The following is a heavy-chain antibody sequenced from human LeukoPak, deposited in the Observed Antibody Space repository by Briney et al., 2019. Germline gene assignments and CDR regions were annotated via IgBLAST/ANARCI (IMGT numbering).Heavy chain of an antibody. CDR1: GFTFSSYA. V-gene: IGHV3-23*01. Sequence: GGSLRLSCAASGFTFSSYAMSWVRQAPGKGLEWVSAVRGSAGSTYYADSVKGRFTISRDNSKNTLYLQMNSLRAEDTAVYHCAKTSRGVGATKGDDAFDIWGQGTMVTVSS. J-gene: IGHJ3*02. D-gene: IGHD1-26*01. CDR3: AKTSRGVGATKGDDAFDI. CDR2: VRGSAGST.